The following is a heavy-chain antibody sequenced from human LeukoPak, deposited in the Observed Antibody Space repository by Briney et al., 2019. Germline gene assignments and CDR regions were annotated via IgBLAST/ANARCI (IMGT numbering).Heavy chain of an antibody. D-gene: IGHD6-19*01. Sequence: QPGGSPRLSCAASGFTFSGSAMHWVRQASGKGLEWVGRIRSKANSYATAYAASVKGRFTISRDDSKNTAYLQMNSLKTEDTAVYYCTPIGSSGWWDWGQGTLVTVSS. CDR1: GFTFSGSA. J-gene: IGHJ4*02. CDR2: IRSKANSYAT. V-gene: IGHV3-73*01. CDR3: TPIGSSGWWD.